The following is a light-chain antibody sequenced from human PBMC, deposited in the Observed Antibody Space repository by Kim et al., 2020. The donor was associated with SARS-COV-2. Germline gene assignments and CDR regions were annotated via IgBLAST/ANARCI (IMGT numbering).Light chain of an antibody. CDR2: KAS. V-gene: IGKV1-5*03. CDR1: QSINTW. CDR3: EQYSSSSPLA. J-gene: IGKJ4*01. Sequence: DIQMTQSPSTLYASVGDRITITCRASQSINTWLAWYQHKPGKAPKVLIYKASTLQSGVSSRFSGSGSGTEFTLAISSVQPDDFATSLCEQYSSSSPLAFGGGTKVDIK.